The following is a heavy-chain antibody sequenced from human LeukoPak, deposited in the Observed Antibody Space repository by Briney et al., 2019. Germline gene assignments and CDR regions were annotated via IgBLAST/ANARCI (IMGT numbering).Heavy chain of an antibody. D-gene: IGHD1-26*01. Sequence: RGRSLRLSCVASGFTFDDYAMHWVRHAPGKGLEWVSGISWNSGSIGYADSVKGRFTISRDNAKNSLYLQMDSLRAEDTALYYCAKESVGATSLDYWGQGTLVTVSS. J-gene: IGHJ4*02. CDR1: GFTFDDYA. CDR3: AKESVGATSLDY. V-gene: IGHV3-9*01. CDR2: ISWNSGSI.